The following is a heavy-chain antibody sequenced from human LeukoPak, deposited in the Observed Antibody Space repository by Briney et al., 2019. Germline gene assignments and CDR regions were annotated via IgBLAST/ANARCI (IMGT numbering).Heavy chain of an antibody. CDR3: AKKWLGGYFDI. CDR1: GFTFSSYW. D-gene: IGHD6-19*01. Sequence: GGSLRLSCAASGFTFSSYWMHWVRQAPGKGLVWVSRINSDGSSTNYADSVKGRFTISRDNAKNTLYLQMNSLRAEDTAVYYCAKKWLGGYFDIWGQGTMVTVSS. J-gene: IGHJ3*02. CDR2: INSDGSST. V-gene: IGHV3-74*01.